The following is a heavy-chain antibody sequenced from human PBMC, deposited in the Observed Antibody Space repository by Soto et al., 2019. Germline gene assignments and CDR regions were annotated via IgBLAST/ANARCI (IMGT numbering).Heavy chain of an antibody. CDR1: GFTVSSNY. V-gene: IGHV3-66*01. Sequence: VQLVESGGGLVQPGGSLRLSCAASGFTVSSNYMSWVRQAPGKGLEWVSVIYSGGSTYYADSVKGRFTISRDNSKNTLYLQMNSLRAEDTAVYYCAREGGSTARAFDIWGQGTMVTVSS. J-gene: IGHJ3*02. D-gene: IGHD2-2*01. CDR2: IYSGGST. CDR3: AREGGSTARAFDI.